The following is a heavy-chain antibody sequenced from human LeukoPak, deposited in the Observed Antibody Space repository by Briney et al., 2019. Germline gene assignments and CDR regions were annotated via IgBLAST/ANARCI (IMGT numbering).Heavy chain of an antibody. J-gene: IGHJ4*02. D-gene: IGHD6-6*01. V-gene: IGHV2-70*12. CDR2: IDWDDDK. CDR3: AHRRSYSSSDY. Sequence: SGPTLVNPTQTLTPTCTFSGFSLSTTGMRVGWIRQPPGKALEWLARIDWDDDKMYTTSLKTRLTISKDTSKNQVVLTMTNMDRVDTATYYCAHRRSYSSSDYWGQGTLVTVSS. CDR1: GFSLSTTGMR.